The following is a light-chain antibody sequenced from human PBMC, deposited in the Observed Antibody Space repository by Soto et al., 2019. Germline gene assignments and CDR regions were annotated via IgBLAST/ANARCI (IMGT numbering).Light chain of an antibody. Sequence: DIQMTQSPSSLSASVGDRVTITFQASQDISNYLHWYQQKPGKARKLLIYAASSLKSGVPSRFSGSGSGTEFTLTISSLQPDDFATYYCQQYNSYSETFGQGAKVDI. CDR2: AAS. J-gene: IGKJ1*01. CDR1: QDISNY. V-gene: IGKV1-16*01. CDR3: QQYNSYSET.